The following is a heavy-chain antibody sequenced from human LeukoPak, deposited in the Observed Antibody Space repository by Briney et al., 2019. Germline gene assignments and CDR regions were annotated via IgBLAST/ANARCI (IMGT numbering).Heavy chain of an antibody. CDR1: GGSISSGGYY. Sequence: LSLTCTVSGGSISSGGYYWSWIRQAPGKGLEWVAVIWYDGSNKYYADSVKGRFTISRDNSKNTLYLQMNSLRAEDTAVYYCARDRGYSYVPSGPDYWGQGTLVTVSS. CDR2: IWYDGSNK. CDR3: ARDRGYSYVPSGPDY. J-gene: IGHJ4*02. V-gene: IGHV3-33*08. D-gene: IGHD5-18*01.